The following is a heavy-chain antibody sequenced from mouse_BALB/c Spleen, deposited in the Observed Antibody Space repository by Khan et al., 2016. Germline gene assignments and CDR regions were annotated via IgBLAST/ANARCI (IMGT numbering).Heavy chain of an antibody. CDR1: GYTFTSYN. D-gene: IGHD1-1*01. Sequence: QVQLQQPGAELVKPGASVKMSCKASGYTFTSYNMHWVKQTPGQGLEWIGAIYPGNGDTSYNQKFKVKATLTADKSSRSAYMKLSSLTSGDSAFYYCERSMDYVGSSFDCGERGTTLAVAS. V-gene: IGHV1-12*01. J-gene: IGHJ2*01. CDR2: IYPGNGDT. CDR3: ERSMDYVGSSFDC.